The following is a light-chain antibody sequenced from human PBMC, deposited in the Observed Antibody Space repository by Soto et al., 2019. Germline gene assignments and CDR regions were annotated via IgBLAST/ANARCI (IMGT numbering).Light chain of an antibody. CDR1: QSVRTN. V-gene: IGKV3-15*01. CDR2: AAS. Sequence: EIEMTQSPATLSVFPGERATLSCRASQSVRTNLAWYQQKPGQAPRLLIYAASIRATGIPARFSGSGSGTEFTLTISRLQSEDVAVYYCQQYENWPPYTFGQGTKLEIK. CDR3: QQYENWPPYT. J-gene: IGKJ2*01.